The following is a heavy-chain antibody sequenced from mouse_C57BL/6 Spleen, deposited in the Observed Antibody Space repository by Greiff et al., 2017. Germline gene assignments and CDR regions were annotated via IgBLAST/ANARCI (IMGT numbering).Heavy chain of an antibody. D-gene: IGHD1-1*01. V-gene: IGHV1-19*01. CDR3: ARRGTTVVGKDY. CDR1: GYTFTDYY. CDR2: INPYNGGT. Sequence: EVQLQQSGPVLVKPGASVKMSCKASGYTFTDYYMNWVKQSHGKSLEWIGVINPYNGGTSYNQKFKGKATLTVDKSSSTAYMELNSLTSEDSAVYYCARRGTTVVGKDYWGQGTTLTVSS. J-gene: IGHJ2*01.